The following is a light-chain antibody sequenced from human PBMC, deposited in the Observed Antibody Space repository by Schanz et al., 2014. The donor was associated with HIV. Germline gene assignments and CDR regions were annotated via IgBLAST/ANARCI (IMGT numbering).Light chain of an antibody. CDR2: EVS. CDR1: SSDVGHYDY. J-gene: IGLJ2*01. CDR3: CSYAGTSTVVV. V-gene: IGLV2-8*01. Sequence: SALTQPPSASGSRGQSVTISCTGTSSDVGHYDYVSWYQHHPGKAPKLMIYEVSKRPSGVPDRFSGSKSGNTASLTFSGLQAEDEADYYCCSYAGTSTVVVFGGGTKLTVL.